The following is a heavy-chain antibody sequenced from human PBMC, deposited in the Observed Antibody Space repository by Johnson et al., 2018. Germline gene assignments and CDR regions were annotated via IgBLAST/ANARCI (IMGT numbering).Heavy chain of an antibody. CDR3: TRGSGYNFY. Sequence: VQLVQSGAEVKKPGESLKISCKASGYIFITQWIAWVRQVPGKGLEWMGIIYPGDSDTRYSPSFQGQVTFSVDKSISTTYLQWNSLTAADSGMYYGTRGSGYNFYWGQGTLVTVSS. D-gene: IGHD3-3*01. CDR2: IYPGDSDT. J-gene: IGHJ4*02. CDR1: GYIFITQW. V-gene: IGHV5-51*01.